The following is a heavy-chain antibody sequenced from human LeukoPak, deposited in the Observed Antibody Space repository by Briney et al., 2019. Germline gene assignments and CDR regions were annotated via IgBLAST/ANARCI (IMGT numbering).Heavy chain of an antibody. V-gene: IGHV1-2*02. J-gene: IGHJ3*02. CDR2: INPKSGDT. D-gene: IGHD3-10*01. Sequence: ASVKVSCKASGYTFTAYYIHWVRQAPGQGLEWMGWINPKSGDTNYAQKFQGRVTMTRDTSISTVYMELSRLRSDDTAMYYCARVNRVTLVRVPIHDSFDIWGQGTLVTVSS. CDR3: ARVNRVTLVRVPIHDSFDI. CDR1: GYTFTAYY.